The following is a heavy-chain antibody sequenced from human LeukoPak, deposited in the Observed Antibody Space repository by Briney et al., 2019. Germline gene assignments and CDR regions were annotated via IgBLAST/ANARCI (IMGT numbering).Heavy chain of an antibody. J-gene: IGHJ6*02. D-gene: IGHD2-15*01. CDR2: IKSKTDGGTT. CDR3: TTEGYCSGGSCYSFYYYYGMDV. Sequence: GGSLRLSCAASGFTFGNAWMSWVRQAPGKGLEWVGRIKSKTDGGTTDYAAPVKGRFTISRDDSKNTLYLQMNSLKTEDTAVYYCTTEGYCSGGSCYSFYYYYGMDVWGQGTTVTVSS. CDR1: GFTFGNAW. V-gene: IGHV3-15*01.